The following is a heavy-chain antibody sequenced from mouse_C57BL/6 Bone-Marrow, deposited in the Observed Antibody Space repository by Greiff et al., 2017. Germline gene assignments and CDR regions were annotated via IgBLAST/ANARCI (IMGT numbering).Heavy chain of an antibody. J-gene: IGHJ2*01. V-gene: IGHV5-6*01. CDR1: GFTFSSYG. Sequence: EVMLVESGGDLVKPGGSLKLSCAASGFTFSSYGMSWVRQTPDKRLEWVATISSGGSYTYYPDSVKGRFTISRDNAKNTLYLQMSSLKSEDTAMYYCARQDYWGRGTTLTVSS. CDR3: ARQDY. CDR2: ISSGGSYT.